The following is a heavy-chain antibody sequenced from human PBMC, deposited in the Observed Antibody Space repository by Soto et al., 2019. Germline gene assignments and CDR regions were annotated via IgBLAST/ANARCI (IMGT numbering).Heavy chain of an antibody. CDR2: MNPNSGNT. CDR3: ARAGGYCSSTSCEDFDY. CDR1: GYTFTSYD. V-gene: IGHV1-8*01. D-gene: IGHD2-2*01. J-gene: IGHJ4*02. Sequence: GASVKVSCKASGYTFTSYDINWVRQATGQGLEWMGWMNPNSGNTGYAQKFQGRVTMTRNTSISTAYMELSSLRSEDTAVYYCARAGGYCSSTSCEDFDYWGQGTLVTSPQ.